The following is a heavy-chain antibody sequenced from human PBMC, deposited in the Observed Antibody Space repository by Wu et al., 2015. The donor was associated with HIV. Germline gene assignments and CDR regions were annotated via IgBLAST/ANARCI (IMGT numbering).Heavy chain of an antibody. J-gene: IGHJ4*02. CDR2: INPNSGGT. V-gene: IGHV1-2*02. Sequence: QVQLVQSGAEVKKPGASVKVSCQASGYTFTDYYIHWLRQAPGQGLEWMGWINPNSGGTNYAQRFQDKVSLTRDTSVTTAYMELRRLRSDDTAMYFCLTAVDGVAYWGQGTLVTVSS. CDR3: LTAVDGVAY. D-gene: IGHD2-8*01. CDR1: GYTFTDYY.